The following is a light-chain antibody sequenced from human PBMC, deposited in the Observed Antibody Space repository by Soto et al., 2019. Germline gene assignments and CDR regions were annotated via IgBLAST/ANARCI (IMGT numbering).Light chain of an antibody. J-gene: IGKJ1*01. CDR1: QTISSW. V-gene: IGKV1-5*03. CDR3: QHYNSYSEA. Sequence: DIQMTQSPSTLSGSVGDRVTITCRASQTISSWLAWYQQKQGKAPKLLIYKASPLKSGVPSRFSGSGSGTEFTLTISSLQPDDFATYYCQHYNSYSEAFGQGTKVALK. CDR2: KAS.